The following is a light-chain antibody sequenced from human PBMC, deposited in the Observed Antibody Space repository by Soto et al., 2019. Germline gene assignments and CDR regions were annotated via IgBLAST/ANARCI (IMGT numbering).Light chain of an antibody. CDR3: QQYSSYLYS. CDR1: QSISNW. CDR2: DAP. J-gene: IGKJ2*01. Sequence: DIQMTQSPSTLSASVGDRVTITCRASQSISNWLAWYHQKPGKAPKLLIYDAPTLETGVPSRFSGSGSGTEFTLTITSLQPDDFATYYCQQYSSYLYSFGQGTKLEIK. V-gene: IGKV1-5*01.